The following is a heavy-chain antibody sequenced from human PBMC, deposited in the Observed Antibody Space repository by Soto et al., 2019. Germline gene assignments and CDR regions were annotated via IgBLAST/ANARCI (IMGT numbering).Heavy chain of an antibody. D-gene: IGHD6-19*01. J-gene: IGHJ6*02. CDR2: INHSGST. Sequence: SETLSLTCAVYGGSFSGYYWSWIRQPPGKGLEWIGEINHSGSTNYNPSLKSRVTISVDTSKNQFSLKLSSVTAADTAVYYCARAPYSSGLQGGYYYGMDVWGQGTTVTVSS. V-gene: IGHV4-34*01. CDR1: GGSFSGYY. CDR3: ARAPYSSGLQGGYYYGMDV.